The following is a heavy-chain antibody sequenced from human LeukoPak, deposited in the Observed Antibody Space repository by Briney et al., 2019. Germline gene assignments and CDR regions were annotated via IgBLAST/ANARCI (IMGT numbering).Heavy chain of an antibody. J-gene: IGHJ6*04. CDR2: IIPIFGTA. Sequence: GASVKVSCKASGGTFSSYAISWVRQAPGQGLEWMGGIIPIFGTANYAQKFQGRVTITADESTSTAYMELSSLRSEDTAVYYCARASGYDCCYYYGMDVWGKGTTVTVSS. CDR3: ARASGYDCCYYYGMDV. V-gene: IGHV1-69*13. CDR1: GGTFSSYA. D-gene: IGHD5-12*01.